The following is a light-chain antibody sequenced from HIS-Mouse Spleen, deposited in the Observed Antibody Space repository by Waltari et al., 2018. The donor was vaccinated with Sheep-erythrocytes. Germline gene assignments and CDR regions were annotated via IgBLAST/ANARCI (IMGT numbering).Light chain of an antibody. V-gene: IGLV2-23*01. CDR3: CSYAGSSTPWV. Sequence: QSALTQPASVSGSPGQSITISCTGTSSDVGSYNLVSWYHQHPGKAPKLMIYEGSKRPQGVSNRFSGSKSGNTASLTISGHQAEDEADYYCCSYAGSSTPWVFGGGTKLTVL. CDR1: SSDVGSYNL. J-gene: IGLJ3*02. CDR2: EGS.